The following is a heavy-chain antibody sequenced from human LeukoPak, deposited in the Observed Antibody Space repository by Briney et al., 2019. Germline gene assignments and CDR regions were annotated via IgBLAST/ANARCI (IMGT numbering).Heavy chain of an antibody. D-gene: IGHD6-13*01. CDR3: ATRSWEFNY. Sequence: SETLSLTCAVYGGSFSGYYWSWIRQPPGKGLEWIGETNHSGSTNYNPSLKSRVTISVDTSKNQFSLKLSSVTAADTAVYYCATRSWEFNYWGQGTLVTVSS. CDR2: TNHSGST. J-gene: IGHJ4*02. CDR1: GGSFSGYY. V-gene: IGHV4-34*01.